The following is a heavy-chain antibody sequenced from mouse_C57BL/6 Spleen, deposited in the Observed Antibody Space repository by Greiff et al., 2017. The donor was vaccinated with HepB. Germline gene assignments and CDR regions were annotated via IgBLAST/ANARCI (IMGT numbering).Heavy chain of an antibody. D-gene: IGHD1-1*01. CDR2: ISGGGGNT. J-gene: IGHJ1*03. V-gene: IGHV5-9*01. CDR1: GFTFSSYT. Sequence: EVKLMESGGGLVKPGGSLKLSCAASGFTFSSYTMSWVRQTPEKRLEWVATISGGGGNTYYPDSVKGRFTISRDNAKNTLYLQMSSLRSEDTALYYCARHSYYYGSRGYFDVWGTGTTVTVSS. CDR3: ARHSYYYGSRGYFDV.